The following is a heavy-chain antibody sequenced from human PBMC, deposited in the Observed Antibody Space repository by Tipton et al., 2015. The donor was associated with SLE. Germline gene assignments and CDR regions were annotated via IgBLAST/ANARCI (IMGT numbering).Heavy chain of an antibody. CDR2: ISWDSGSI. J-gene: IGHJ4*02. V-gene: IGHV3-9*01. D-gene: IGHD2-2*01. CDR3: ARAAPLGYCSSTSCYSIDD. CDR1: GFIFDEYA. Sequence: SLRLSCAASGFIFDEYAMHWVRQAPGKGLEWVSGISWDSGSIGYADSVKGRFTISRDNAKNSLYLQMNSLRAEDTAVYYCARAAPLGYCSSTSCYSIDDWGQGTLVTVSS.